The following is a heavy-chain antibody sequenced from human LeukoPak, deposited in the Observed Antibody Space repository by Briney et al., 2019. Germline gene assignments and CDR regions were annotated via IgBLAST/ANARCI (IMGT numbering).Heavy chain of an antibody. CDR1: GYTFTSYD. D-gene: IGHD3-10*01. CDR2: MNPNSGNT. V-gene: IGHV1-8*01. CDR3: ARGGAYYYGSGSYVYYYGMDV. Sequence: ASVKVSCKSSGYTFTSYDINWVRQATGQGLEWMGWMNPNSGNTGYAQKFQGRVTMTRNTSISTAYMELSSLRSEDTAVYYCARGGAYYYGSGSYVYYYGMDVWGQGTTVTVSS. J-gene: IGHJ6*02.